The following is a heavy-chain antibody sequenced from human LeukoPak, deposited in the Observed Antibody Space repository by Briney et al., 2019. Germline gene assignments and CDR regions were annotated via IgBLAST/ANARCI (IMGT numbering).Heavy chain of an antibody. CDR3: ARDLPLLWFGELLGDY. D-gene: IGHD3-10*01. J-gene: IGHJ4*02. CDR2: ISAYNGNT. CDR1: GHTFTNYG. Sequence: ASVKVSCKASGHTFTNYGISWVRQAPGQGLEWMGWISAYNGNTNYPQKLQSRVTMTTDTSTSTAYMELRSLRSDDTAVYYCARDLPLLWFGELLGDYWGQGTLVTVSS. V-gene: IGHV1-18*01.